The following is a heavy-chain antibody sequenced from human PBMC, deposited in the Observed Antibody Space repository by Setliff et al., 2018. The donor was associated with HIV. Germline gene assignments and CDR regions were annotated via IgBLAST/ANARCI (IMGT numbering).Heavy chain of an antibody. CDR1: GYSLTDLS. D-gene: IGHD2-15*01. Sequence: ASVKVSCKVSGYSLTDLSIHWVRQAPGKGLEWMGGFDPEDGETVYAQKLQGRVTMTEDTSTDTAYTELSSLRSEDTAMYYCADTLGYCSGDSCYGYFPHWGQGTLVTVSS. CDR3: ADTLGYCSGDSCYGYFPH. CDR2: FDPEDGET. V-gene: IGHV1-24*01. J-gene: IGHJ1*01.